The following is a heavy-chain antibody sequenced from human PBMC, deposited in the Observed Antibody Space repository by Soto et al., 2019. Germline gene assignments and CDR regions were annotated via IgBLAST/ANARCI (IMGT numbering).Heavy chain of an antibody. CDR3: ARDGDYGDYAQGYYGMDV. CDR1: GFTFSSYA. V-gene: IGHV3-30-3*01. CDR2: ISYDGSNK. Sequence: QVQLVESGGGVVQPGRSLSLSCAPSGFTFSSYAMHWVRQAPGKGREWVAVISYDGSNKYYADSVKGRFTISRDNSKNTLYLQMNSLKAEDTAVYYCARDGDYGDYAQGYYGMDVWGQGTTVTVSS. D-gene: IGHD4-17*01. J-gene: IGHJ6*02.